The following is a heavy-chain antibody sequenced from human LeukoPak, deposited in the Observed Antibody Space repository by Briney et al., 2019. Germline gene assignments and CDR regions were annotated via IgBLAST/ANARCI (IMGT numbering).Heavy chain of an antibody. J-gene: IGHJ4*02. D-gene: IGHD6-13*01. V-gene: IGHV3-9*01. CDR1: GFTFDDYA. CDR3: AKDIAAAGTGVFDY. CDR2: ISWNSGSI. Sequence: GRSLRLSRAASGFTFDDYAMHWVRQAPGKGLEWVSGISWNSGSIGYADSVKGRFTISRDNAKNSLYLQMNSLRAEDTALYYCAKDIAAAGTGVFDYWGQGTLVTVSS.